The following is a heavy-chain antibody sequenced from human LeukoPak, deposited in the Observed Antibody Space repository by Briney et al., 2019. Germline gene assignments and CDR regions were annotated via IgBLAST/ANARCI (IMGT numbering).Heavy chain of an antibody. D-gene: IGHD3-10*01. V-gene: IGHV4-39*07. J-gene: IGHJ5*02. CDR1: GGSISSSSYY. CDR2: IYYSGST. Sequence: PSETLSLTCTVSGGSISSSSYYWGWLRQPPGKGLEWIGSIYYSGSTYYNPSLKSRVTISVDTSKNQFSLKLSSVTAADTAVYYCATSGAHNWFDPWGQGTLVTVSS. CDR3: ATSGAHNWFDP.